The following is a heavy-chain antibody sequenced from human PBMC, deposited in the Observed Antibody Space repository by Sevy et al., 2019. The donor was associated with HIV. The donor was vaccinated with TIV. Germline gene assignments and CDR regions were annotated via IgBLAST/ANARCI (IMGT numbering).Heavy chain of an antibody. J-gene: IGHJ4*02. CDR3: ARAYSSCWYDY. Sequence: GGSLRLYCAASGFTFSSYDMHWVRQATGKGLEWVSAIGTAGDTYYPGSVKGRFTISRENAKNSLYLQMNSLRVGDTAVYYCARAYSSCWYDYWGQGTLVTVSS. CDR1: GFTFSSYD. CDR2: IGTAGDT. V-gene: IGHV3-13*01. D-gene: IGHD6-19*01.